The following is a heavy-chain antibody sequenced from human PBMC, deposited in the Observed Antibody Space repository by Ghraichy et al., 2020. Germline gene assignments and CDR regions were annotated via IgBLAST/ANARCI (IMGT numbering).Heavy chain of an antibody. J-gene: IGHJ4*02. Sequence: TLSLTCTVSNGSISSGGYYWGWIRQPPGKGLEWIGNIYYSGNTYYSPSLKSRVAISIDTSKNQFSLKLSSVTAADTAIYYCARAYSSSWYPPGFDYWGRGTLVTVSS. CDR2: IYYSGNT. CDR3: ARAYSSSWYPPGFDY. D-gene: IGHD6-13*01. V-gene: IGHV4-39*01. CDR1: NGSISSGGYY.